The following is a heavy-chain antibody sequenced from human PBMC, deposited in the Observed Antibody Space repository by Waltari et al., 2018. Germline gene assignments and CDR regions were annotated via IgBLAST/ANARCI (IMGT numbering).Heavy chain of an antibody. V-gene: IGHV1-69*04. J-gene: IGHJ3*02. CDR3: ARDGLAPYNAFDI. D-gene: IGHD2-21*01. Sequence: QVQLVQSGSEVKKPGSSVKVSCRASGGTFSSYVISWVRQASGQGLEWMGRLTPYVNEAIYAQKFQGRLTITADKSTSTAYMELDSLASADTALYFCARDGLAPYNAFDIWGQGTMVTVSS. CDR2: LTPYVNEA. CDR1: GGTFSSYV.